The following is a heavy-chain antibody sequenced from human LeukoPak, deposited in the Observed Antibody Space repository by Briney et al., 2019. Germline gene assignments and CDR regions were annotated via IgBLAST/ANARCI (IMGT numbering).Heavy chain of an antibody. CDR3: ARDRAITMIVVVSGLDY. Sequence: GRSLRLSCAASGFTFSSYAMHWVRQAPGKGLEWVAVISYDGSNKYYADSVKGRFTISRDNSKNTLYLQMNSLRAEDTAVYYCARDRAITMIVVVSGLDYWGQGTLVTVSS. V-gene: IGHV3-30*04. CDR2: ISYDGSNK. CDR1: GFTFSSYA. J-gene: IGHJ4*02. D-gene: IGHD3-22*01.